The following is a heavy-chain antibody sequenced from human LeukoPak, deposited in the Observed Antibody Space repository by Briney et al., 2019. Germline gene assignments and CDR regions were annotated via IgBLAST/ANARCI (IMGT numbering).Heavy chain of an antibody. Sequence: SETLSLTCTVSGGSITDSSYYWSWMRQPPGKGLEWIGYIYYSGSTNYNPSLKSRVTISVDTSKNQFSLKLSSVTAADTAVYYCARDIVSPRTFDIWGQGTMVTVSS. V-gene: IGHV4-61*01. D-gene: IGHD3-16*02. J-gene: IGHJ3*02. CDR2: IYYSGST. CDR3: ARDIVSPRTFDI. CDR1: GGSITDSSYY.